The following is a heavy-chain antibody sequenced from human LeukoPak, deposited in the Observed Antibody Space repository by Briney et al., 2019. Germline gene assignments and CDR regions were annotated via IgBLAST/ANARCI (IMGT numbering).Heavy chain of an antibody. Sequence: SETLSLTCAISGDSTSSDRYYGGWVRQPPGKGLEWIGNIYYSGSTYYNPSLKSRVTMSVDTSKNQFFLKLNSVTAADTAVYYCARLGGSGWFDFWGRGTLVTVSS. CDR2: IYYSGST. CDR1: GDSTSSDRYY. D-gene: IGHD6-19*01. J-gene: IGHJ4*02. V-gene: IGHV4-39*01. CDR3: ARLGGSGWFDF.